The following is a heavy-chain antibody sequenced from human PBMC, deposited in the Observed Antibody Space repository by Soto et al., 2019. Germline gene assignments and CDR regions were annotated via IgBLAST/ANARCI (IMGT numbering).Heavy chain of an antibody. CDR2: ISYDGSNK. CDR1: GFTFSSYG. CDR3: AKYRWGATTVTSIN. D-gene: IGHD4-4*01. J-gene: IGHJ1*01. Sequence: GGSLRLSCAASGFTFSSYGMHWVRQAPGKGLEWVAVISYDGSNKYYADSVKGRFTISRDNSKNTLYLQMNSLRAEDTAVYYCAKYRWGATTVTSINWGRGTLVTVSS. V-gene: IGHV3-30*18.